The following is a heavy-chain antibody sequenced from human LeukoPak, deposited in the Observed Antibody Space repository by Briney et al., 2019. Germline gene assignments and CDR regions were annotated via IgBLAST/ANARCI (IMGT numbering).Heavy chain of an antibody. J-gene: IGHJ6*03. CDR2: IYTSGST. D-gene: IGHD3-22*01. CDR3: ARSGYYYDSNRPYYMDV. V-gene: IGHV4-4*07. Sequence: SETLSLTCTVSGGSISSYYWSWIRQPAGKGLEWIGRIYTSGSTNYNPSLKSRVTMSVDTSKNQFSLKLSSVTAADTAVYYCARSGYYYDSNRPYYMDVWGKGTTVTISS. CDR1: GGSISSYY.